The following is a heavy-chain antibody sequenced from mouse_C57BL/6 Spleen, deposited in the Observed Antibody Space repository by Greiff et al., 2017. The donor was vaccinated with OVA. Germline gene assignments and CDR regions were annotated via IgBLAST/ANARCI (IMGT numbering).Heavy chain of an antibody. Sequence: QVQLQQSGPELVKPGASVKISCKASGYAFSRSWMNWVKQRPGKGLEWIGRIYPGDGDTNYNGKFKGKATLTVDKYSSTANMQLSSLTSYNSAIYFWARANYYGRSYGSYAIDYWGQGTSVTVSS. D-gene: IGHD1-1*01. J-gene: IGHJ4*01. V-gene: IGHV1-82*01. CDR1: GYAFSRSW. CDR2: IYPGDGDT. CDR3: ARANYYGRSYGSYAIDY.